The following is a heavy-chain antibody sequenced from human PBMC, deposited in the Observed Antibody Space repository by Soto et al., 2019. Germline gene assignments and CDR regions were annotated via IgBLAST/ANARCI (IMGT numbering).Heavy chain of an antibody. CDR2: IYYSGST. J-gene: IGHJ5*02. V-gene: IGHV4-31*03. CDR3: ARVGGINWFDP. D-gene: IGHD1-20*01. Sequence: QVQLQESGPGLVKPSQTLSLTCTVSGGSISSGGYYWSWIRQHPGKGLEWIGYIYYSGSTSYNPSPKSRVTLSVDTSKNQFSLKLSSVTAADTAVYYCARVGGINWFDPWGQGTLVTVSS. CDR1: GGSISSGGYY.